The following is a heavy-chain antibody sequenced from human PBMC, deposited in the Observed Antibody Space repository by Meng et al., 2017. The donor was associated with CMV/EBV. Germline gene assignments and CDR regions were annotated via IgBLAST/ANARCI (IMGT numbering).Heavy chain of an antibody. V-gene: IGHV6-1*01. Sequence: SQTLSLTCAISGDSVSSNSATWSWIRQSPSRGLEWLGRTYYRSKWYIDYAVSVKSRIDINPDTSKNQFSLQLNAVTPEDTAVYYCARVRCSTTRCYYEYYYGMDVWGKGTTVTVSS. CDR2: TYYRSKWYI. J-gene: IGHJ6*04. D-gene: IGHD2-2*01. CDR3: ARVRCSTTRCYYEYYYGMDV. CDR1: GDSVSSNSAT.